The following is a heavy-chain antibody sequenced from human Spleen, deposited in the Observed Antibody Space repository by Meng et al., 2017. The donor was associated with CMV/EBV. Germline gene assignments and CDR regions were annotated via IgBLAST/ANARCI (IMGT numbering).Heavy chain of an antibody. Sequence: GGSLRLSCSASGLTVSTSYMTWVRQAPGKGLHWVSVIYRGGGTYYADSVKGRFTISRDNSKNTLYLQINSLSAEDTAVYFCGLATSYYYSDAFDIWGQGTMVTVSS. CDR1: GLTVSTSY. CDR2: IYRGGGT. D-gene: IGHD3-9*01. V-gene: IGHV3-53*05. J-gene: IGHJ3*02. CDR3: GLATSYYYSDAFDI.